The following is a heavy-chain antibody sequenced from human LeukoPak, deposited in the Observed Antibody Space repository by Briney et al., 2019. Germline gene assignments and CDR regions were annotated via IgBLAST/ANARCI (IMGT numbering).Heavy chain of an antibody. D-gene: IGHD5-24*01. J-gene: IGHJ5*02. CDR1: GFTFSDYQ. CDR3: AKRGNTISFFDP. Sequence: GGSLRLSCAASGFTFSDYQMIWIRQAPGKGLEWVSGLTGNGDITYYTDSVKGRFTISRDNSKNTLYLEMNNLRAEDTALYYCAKRGNTISFFDPWGQGTLVTVSS. V-gene: IGHV3-23*01. CDR2: LTGNGDIT.